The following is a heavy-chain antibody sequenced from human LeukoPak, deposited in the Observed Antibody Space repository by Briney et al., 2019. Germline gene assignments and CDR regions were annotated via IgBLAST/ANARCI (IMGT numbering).Heavy chain of an antibody. Sequence: GGSLRLSCAASGFTFSSYSMNWVRQAPGKGLEWVSYISSSSSTIYYADSVKGRFTISRDNAKNSLYLQMNSLRAEDTAVYYCARDSYGRALDYWGQGTLVTVSS. CDR1: GFTFSSYS. CDR3: ARDSYGRALDY. V-gene: IGHV3-48*04. CDR2: ISSSSSTI. D-gene: IGHD5-18*01. J-gene: IGHJ4*02.